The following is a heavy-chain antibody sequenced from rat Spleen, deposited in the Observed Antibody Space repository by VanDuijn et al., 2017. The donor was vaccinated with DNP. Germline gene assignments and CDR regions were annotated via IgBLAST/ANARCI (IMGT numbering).Heavy chain of an antibody. CDR2: ISTGGGNT. CDR1: GFTFSNYG. J-gene: IGHJ3*01. CDR3: VKDTWGFIY. V-gene: IGHV5S13*01. D-gene: IGHD4-6*01. Sequence: EVQLVESGGGLVQPGRSLKLSCAASGFTFSNYGMAWVRQAPTKGLEWVASISTGGGNTYYRDSVKGRFTISRDNSKNTLYLEMNSLRSEDTAMYFCVKDTWGFIYWGQGTLVTVSS.